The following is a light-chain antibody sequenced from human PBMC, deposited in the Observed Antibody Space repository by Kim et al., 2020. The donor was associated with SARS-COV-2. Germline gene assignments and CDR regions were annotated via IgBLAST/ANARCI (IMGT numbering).Light chain of an antibody. CDR3: QQFNGYPLT. J-gene: IGKJ4*01. CDR1: QGISSG. Sequence: ASVGDRVTITCRASQGISSGLAWYQLKPGKAPKLLIYDASTLESGVPSRFSGSGFGTDFTLTISSLQPEDFATYYCQQFNGYPLTFGGGTKVDIK. CDR2: DAS. V-gene: IGKV1-13*02.